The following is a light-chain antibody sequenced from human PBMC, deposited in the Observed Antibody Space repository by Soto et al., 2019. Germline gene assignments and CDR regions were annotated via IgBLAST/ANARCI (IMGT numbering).Light chain of an antibody. CDR3: QEYGSSRT. CDR1: QSVLSSN. Sequence: EIVLTQSPGTLSLSPGERATLSYRASQSVLSSNLAWYQQKPGQAPRLLIYDASSRATGIPDRFSGSGSGTDFTLTISRLEPEDFAVYYCQEYGSSRTFGQGTKVEIK. V-gene: IGKV3-20*01. CDR2: DAS. J-gene: IGKJ1*01.